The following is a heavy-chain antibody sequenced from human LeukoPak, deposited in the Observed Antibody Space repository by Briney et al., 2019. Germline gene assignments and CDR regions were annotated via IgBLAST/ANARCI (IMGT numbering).Heavy chain of an antibody. J-gene: IGHJ5*01. CDR3: ARYHSDSSGPFDS. Sequence: PMASVKVSCKAPGGTFTNYAISWVRQAPGQGLEWMGAILPIFATPIYAQRFQGRVTITADESTTTAYMELSSLTSEDTAMYYRARYHSDSSGPFDSWGQGTRVTVSS. CDR2: ILPIFATP. V-gene: IGHV1-69*01. D-gene: IGHD3-22*01. CDR1: GGTFTNYA.